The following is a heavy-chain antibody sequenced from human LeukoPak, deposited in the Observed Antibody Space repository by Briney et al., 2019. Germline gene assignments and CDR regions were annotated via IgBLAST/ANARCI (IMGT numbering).Heavy chain of an antibody. CDR2: IGGSGDST. CDR3: ANIHGDREGPHRDY. CDR1: GFTFSSYA. Sequence: GGSLRHSCADSGFTFSSYAMSWVRQAPGKGLEWVSAIGGSGDSTYYADSVKGRFTISRDNSKNTLYLQMNSLRAEDTAVYYCANIHGDREGPHRDYWGQGTLVTVSS. V-gene: IGHV3-23*01. D-gene: IGHD3-10*01. J-gene: IGHJ4*02.